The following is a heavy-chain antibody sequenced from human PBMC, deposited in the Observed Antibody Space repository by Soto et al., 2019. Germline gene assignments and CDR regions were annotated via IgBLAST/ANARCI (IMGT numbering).Heavy chain of an antibody. J-gene: IGHJ6*03. Sequence: GGSLRLSCAASGFTVSSNYMSWVRQAPGKGLEWVSVIYSGGSTYYADSVKGRFTISRDNSKNTLYLQMNSLRAEDTAVYYCASDSQELDYYYMDVWGKGTTVTV. CDR2: IYSGGST. CDR1: GFTVSSNY. V-gene: IGHV3-66*01. CDR3: ASDSQELDYYYMDV.